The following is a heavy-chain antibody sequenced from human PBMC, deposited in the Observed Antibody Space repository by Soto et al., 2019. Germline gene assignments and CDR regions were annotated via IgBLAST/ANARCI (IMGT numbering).Heavy chain of an antibody. J-gene: IGHJ6*03. CDR1: GFTFSSYW. D-gene: IGHD6-13*01. CDR3: ARVEGIAGTIYYYYYMDV. CDR2: IKQDGSEK. Sequence: GGSLRLSCAASGFTFSSYWMSWVRQAPGKGLEWVANIKQDGSEKYYVNSVKGRFTISRDNAKNSLYLQMNSLRAEDTAVYYCARVEGIAGTIYYYYYMDVWGKGTTVTVSS. V-gene: IGHV3-7*04.